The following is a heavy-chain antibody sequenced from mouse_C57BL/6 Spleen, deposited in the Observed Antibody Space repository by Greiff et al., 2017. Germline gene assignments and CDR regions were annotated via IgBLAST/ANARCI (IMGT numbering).Heavy chain of an antibody. D-gene: IGHD2-5*01. J-gene: IGHJ1*03. V-gene: IGHV1-80*01. CDR1: GYAFSSYW. CDR2: IYPGDGDT. CDR3: ARTSYSNDEGWYFDV. Sequence: VKLMESGAELVKPGASVKISCKASGYAFSSYWMNWVKQRPGKGLEWIGQIYPGDGDTNYNGKFKGKATLTADKSSSTAYMQLSSLTSEDSAVYFCARTSYSNDEGWYFDVWGTGTTVTVSS.